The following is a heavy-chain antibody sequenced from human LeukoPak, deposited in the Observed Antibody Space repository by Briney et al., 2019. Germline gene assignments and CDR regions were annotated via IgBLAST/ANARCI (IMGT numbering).Heavy chain of an antibody. CDR3: ARNWGAGHPINFDY. Sequence: ASVKVSCKASGYTFTSYGINWVRQAPGQGLEWMGWISGYNGDTNHAQKFQGRVTMTTDTSTNTAYMDLRRLRSDDTAVYYCARNWGAGHPINFDYWGQGTLVTVSS. CDR2: ISGYNGDT. J-gene: IGHJ4*02. CDR1: GYTFTSYG. V-gene: IGHV1-18*01. D-gene: IGHD3-16*01.